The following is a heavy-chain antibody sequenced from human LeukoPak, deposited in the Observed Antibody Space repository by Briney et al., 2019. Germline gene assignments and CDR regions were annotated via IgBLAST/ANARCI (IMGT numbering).Heavy chain of an antibody. V-gene: IGHV1-69*01. D-gene: IGHD6-6*01. CDR3: ASPLSLSSSSEVSGMDV. CDR1: GGTLTSYA. Sequence: GSSVKVSCKASGGTLTSYAISWVRQAPGQGLEWMGGIIPIFGTANYAQKFQGRVTITADESTSTAYMELSSLRSEDTAVYYCASPLSLSSSSEVSGMDVWGQGTTVTVSS. CDR2: IIPIFGTA. J-gene: IGHJ6*02.